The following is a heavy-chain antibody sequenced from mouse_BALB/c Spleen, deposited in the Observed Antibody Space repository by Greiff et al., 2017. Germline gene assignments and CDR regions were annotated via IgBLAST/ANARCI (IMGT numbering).Heavy chain of an antibody. V-gene: IGHV2-5-1*01. Sequence: VQLKESGPSLVQPSQSLSITCTVSGFSLTSYGVHWVRQSPGKGLEWLGVIWRGGSTDYNEAFMSRLSITKDNSKSQVFFKMNSLQADDTAIYYCAKKTYYDSYAMDYWGQGTSVTVSS. D-gene: IGHD2-10*01. CDR3: AKKTYYDSYAMDY. CDR2: IWRGGST. CDR1: GFSLTSYG. J-gene: IGHJ4*01.